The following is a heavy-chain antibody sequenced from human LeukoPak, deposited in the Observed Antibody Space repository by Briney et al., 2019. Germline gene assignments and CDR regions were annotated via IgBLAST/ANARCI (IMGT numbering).Heavy chain of an antibody. D-gene: IGHD3-16*01. Sequence: PGGSLRLSCAASGFTVSSNYMSWVRQAPGKGLEWIGSIYNSGNTYYNPSLKSRVTISVDTSKNQFSLKLSSVTAADTAVYYCARDRRLGGSDPKYYFDFWGQGTLVTVSS. J-gene: IGHJ4*02. CDR1: GFTVSSNY. CDR2: IYNSGNT. CDR3: ARDRRLGGSDPKYYFDF. V-gene: IGHV4-39*07.